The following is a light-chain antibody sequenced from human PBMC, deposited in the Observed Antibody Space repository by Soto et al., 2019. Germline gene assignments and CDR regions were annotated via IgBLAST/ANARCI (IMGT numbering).Light chain of an antibody. CDR2: DVS. Sequence: QSVLTQPASVSGSPGQSITISCTGTSSDVGGYKYVPWYQQYPGKAPKLMMYDVSNRPSGVSNRFSGSKSGNTASLTISGLQAEDEADYYCSSYTSSSPCVFGTGTKVTLL. V-gene: IGLV2-14*01. CDR3: SSYTSSSPCV. CDR1: SSDVGGYKY. J-gene: IGLJ1*01.